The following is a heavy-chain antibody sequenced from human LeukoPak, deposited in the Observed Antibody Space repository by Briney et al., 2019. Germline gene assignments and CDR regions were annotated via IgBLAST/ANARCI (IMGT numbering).Heavy chain of an antibody. CDR2: ISYSGST. CDR3: ARIDTGGADC. CDR1: GGSVNSGGSY. V-gene: IGHV4-31*03. Sequence: PSETLSLTCTVSGGSVNSGGSYWSWIRQHPGKGLEWIGYISYSGSTYYSPSHKSRITISVDTSKNQFSLKLSSVTAADTAVYYCARIDTGGADCWGQGTLVTVSS. J-gene: IGHJ4*02. D-gene: IGHD2-8*02.